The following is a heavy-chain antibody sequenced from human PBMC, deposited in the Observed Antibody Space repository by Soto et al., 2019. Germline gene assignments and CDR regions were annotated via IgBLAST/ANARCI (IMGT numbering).Heavy chain of an antibody. CDR2: INPNSGCT. CDR1: GYTFTGYY. V-gene: IGHV1-2*02. J-gene: IGHJ6*02. Sequence: SLKVSCKASGYTFTGYYMHWVRQAPGQGLEWMGLINPNSGCTNYAQKFQGMVTMTRDTAISTAYMELSRLRSDDTAVYYCARGWGIVVVVAATVYGMDVWGQGXTVTVYS. D-gene: IGHD2-15*01. CDR3: ARGWGIVVVVAATVYGMDV.